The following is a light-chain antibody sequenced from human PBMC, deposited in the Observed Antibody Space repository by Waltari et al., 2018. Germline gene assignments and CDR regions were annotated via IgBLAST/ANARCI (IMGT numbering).Light chain of an antibody. CDR1: NVGSKS. CDR2: YDS. J-gene: IGLJ2*01. V-gene: IGLV3-21*04. Sequence: SYVVTQSPSVSVAPGETARITCGGDNVGSKSVHLYQRRPGQAPGLVISYDSDRPSGIPGRFSGSNSGNTATLTISWVEADDEADYYCLVWHSTTDHHGVFGGGTKLTVL. CDR3: LVWHSTTDHHGV.